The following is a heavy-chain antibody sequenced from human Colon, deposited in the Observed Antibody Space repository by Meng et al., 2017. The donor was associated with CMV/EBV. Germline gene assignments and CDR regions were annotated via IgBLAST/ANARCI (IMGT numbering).Heavy chain of an antibody. Sequence: QVLRVEAGAEVKKPWASVTVSCKASGYTFTGYVMYWVRQAPGQGLEWLGVINPITGGTNYAQKFQGRVTMTRDTSMNTAYMELSRLRSDDTAVYYCASHSSYVWGSHHWGQGTLVTVSS. CDR1: GYTFTGYV. CDR3: ASHSSYVWGSHH. CDR2: INPITGGT. J-gene: IGHJ1*01. D-gene: IGHD3-16*01. V-gene: IGHV1-2*02.